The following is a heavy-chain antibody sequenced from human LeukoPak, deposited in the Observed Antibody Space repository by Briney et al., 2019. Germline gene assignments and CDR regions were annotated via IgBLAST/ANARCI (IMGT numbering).Heavy chain of an antibody. CDR3: ARDVSEGPYYYYMDV. V-gene: IGHV3-20*04. D-gene: IGHD5/OR15-5a*01. CDR1: GFTFDDYG. Sequence: GGSLRLSCAASGFTFDDYGMSWVRQAPGKGLEWVSGINWNGGSTGYADSVKGRFTISRDNAKNSLYLQMNSLRAEDTALHYCARDVSEGPYYYYMDVWGKGTTVTVSS. J-gene: IGHJ6*03. CDR2: INWNGGST.